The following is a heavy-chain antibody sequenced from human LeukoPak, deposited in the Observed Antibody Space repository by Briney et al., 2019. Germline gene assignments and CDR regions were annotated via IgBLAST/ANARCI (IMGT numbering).Heavy chain of an antibody. CDR3: VKYTGNSILVRFGY. CDR2: ISGSGSGT. V-gene: IGHV3-23*01. D-gene: IGHD4-23*01. J-gene: IGHJ4*02. CDR1: GFTFSSYA. Sequence: GGSLRLSRAASGFTFSSYAMTWVRQAPGKGLEWVSGISGSGSGTYYADPVKGRFTISRDNSKTTLYLQMNSLRAEDTALYYCVKYTGNSILVRFGYWGQGTLVTVSS.